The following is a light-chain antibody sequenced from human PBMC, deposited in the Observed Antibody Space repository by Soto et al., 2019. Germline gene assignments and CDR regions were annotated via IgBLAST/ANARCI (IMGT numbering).Light chain of an antibody. CDR2: ASS. CDR1: QTINSY. V-gene: IGKV1-39*01. J-gene: IGKJ1*01. Sequence: DIQMTQSPSSLSASVGDRVTITCRVSQTINSYLNWYQQKPGKAPKLLVFASSNLQSGVPSTFSGSGFGTDFTLTISSLQLEDFATYYCQQSYSSPKTFGQGTKVEIK. CDR3: QQSYSSPKT.